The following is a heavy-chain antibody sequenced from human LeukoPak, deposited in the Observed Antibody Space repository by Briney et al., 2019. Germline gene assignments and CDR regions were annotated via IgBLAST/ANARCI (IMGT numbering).Heavy chain of an antibody. Sequence: PGGSLRLSCVASGFTFSSYWMSWVRQAPGKGLEWVAKIKQDGTEKSYVDSVKGRLTISRDNAKNSLYLQMNSLRAEDTAVYYRARWGYEAAFHYYYYYYMDVWGKGTTVTVSS. J-gene: IGHJ6*03. CDR1: GFTFSSYW. CDR2: IKQDGTEK. CDR3: ARWGYEAAFHYYYYYYMDV. V-gene: IGHV3-7*01. D-gene: IGHD3-16*01.